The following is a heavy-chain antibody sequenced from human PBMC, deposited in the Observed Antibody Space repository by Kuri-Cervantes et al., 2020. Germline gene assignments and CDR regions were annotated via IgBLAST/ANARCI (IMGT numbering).Heavy chain of an antibody. CDR2: ISAYNGNT. D-gene: IGHD5-18*01. J-gene: IGHJ6*03. CDR3: ARDASYSYGYWHYYYMDV. CDR1: GYTFTSYG. Sequence: ASVKVSCKASGYTFTSYGISWVRQAPGQGLEWMGWISAYNGNTNYAQKLQGRVTMTTDTSTSTAYMELRSLRSDDTAVYYCARDASYSYGYWHYYYMDVWGKGTTVTVSS. V-gene: IGHV1-18*01.